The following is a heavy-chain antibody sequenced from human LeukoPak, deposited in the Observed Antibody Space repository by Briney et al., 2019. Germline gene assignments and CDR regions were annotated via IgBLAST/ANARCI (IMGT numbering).Heavy chain of an antibody. D-gene: IGHD5-24*01. Sequence: ASVKVSCKASGYTFTGYYMHWVRQAPGQGLEWMGWINPNSGGTNYAQKFQGRVTMTRDTSISTAYMELSRLRSDDTAVYYCARVPSPPLEMATIEDYYYYMDVWGKGTTVTVSS. V-gene: IGHV1-2*02. J-gene: IGHJ6*03. CDR3: ARVPSPPLEMATIEDYYYYMDV. CDR1: GYTFTGYY. CDR2: INPNSGGT.